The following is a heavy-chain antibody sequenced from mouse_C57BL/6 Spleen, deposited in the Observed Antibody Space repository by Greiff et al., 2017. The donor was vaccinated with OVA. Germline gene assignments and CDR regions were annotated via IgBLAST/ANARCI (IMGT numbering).Heavy chain of an antibody. D-gene: IGHD1-1*01. CDR3: ARKENYGSSYEGYFDV. V-gene: IGHV5-12*01. Sequence: EVQLQESGGGLVQPGGSLKLSCAASGFTFSDYYMYWVRQTPEKRLEWVAYISNGGGSTYYPDTVKGRFTISRDNAKNTLYLQMSRLKSEDTAMYYCARKENYGSSYEGYFDVWGTGTTVTVSS. CDR1: GFTFSDYY. J-gene: IGHJ1*03. CDR2: ISNGGGST.